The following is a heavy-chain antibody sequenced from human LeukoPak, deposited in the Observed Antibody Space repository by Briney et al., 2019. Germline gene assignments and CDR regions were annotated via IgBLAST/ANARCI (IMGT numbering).Heavy chain of an antibody. Sequence: PGGSLRLSCAASGFTFINAWMAWVRQAPGKGLEWVGRIKATPHGGTTDYAAPVKGRFTISRDNSKSMLYLQMNSLKTEDTAVYYCTTIAAGGNYWGQGTLVTVSS. CDR3: TTIAAGGNY. V-gene: IGHV3-15*01. J-gene: IGHJ4*02. CDR2: IKATPHGGTT. CDR1: GFTFINAW. D-gene: IGHD6-25*01.